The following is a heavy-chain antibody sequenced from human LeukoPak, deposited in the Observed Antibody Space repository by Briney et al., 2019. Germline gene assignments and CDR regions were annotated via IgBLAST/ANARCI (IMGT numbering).Heavy chain of an antibody. CDR2: ISAYNGNT. J-gene: IGHJ3*02. V-gene: IGHV1-18*01. CDR3: ARWARDYDDPFDI. CDR1: GYTFTRYG. D-gene: IGHD3-22*01. Sequence: GASVNVSCKASGYTFTRYGISWVRQAPGQGLEWMGWISAYNGNTNFTQKFQGRVTMTTDTSTSTAYMELRSLTSDDTAIYYCARWARDYDDPFDIWGQGTMVTVSS.